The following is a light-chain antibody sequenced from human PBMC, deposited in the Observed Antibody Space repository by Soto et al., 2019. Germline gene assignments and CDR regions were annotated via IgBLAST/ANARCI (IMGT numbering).Light chain of an antibody. J-gene: IGKJ1*01. CDR2: GAS. CDR3: PPYASSGT. CDR1: ESVSSN. V-gene: IGKV3-20*01. Sequence: QPKASRAVSPGGRSTLAFRASESVSSNLAGYQQKPGQAPRLLIYGASNRATGIPDRFSGSRTATDFTLPLSRLSPEASPANYCPPYASSGTFGQGTKVDIK.